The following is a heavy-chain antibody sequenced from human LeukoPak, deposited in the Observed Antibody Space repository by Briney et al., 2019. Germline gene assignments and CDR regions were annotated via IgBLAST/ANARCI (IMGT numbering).Heavy chain of an antibody. CDR3: ARDYGDFDAFDI. Sequence: SETLSLTCTVSGDSITTYYWSWVRQPPGKGLEWIGYIYYSGTTNYSPSLKSRVSISIDTSKNQVSLNLRSVTAADTAVYYCARDYGDFDAFDIWGQGTMVTVSS. CDR1: GDSITTYY. D-gene: IGHD4-17*01. J-gene: IGHJ3*02. V-gene: IGHV4-59*01. CDR2: IYYSGTT.